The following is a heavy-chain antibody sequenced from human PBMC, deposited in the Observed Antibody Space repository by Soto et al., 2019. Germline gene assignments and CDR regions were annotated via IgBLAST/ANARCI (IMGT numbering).Heavy chain of an antibody. CDR2: IDPRDFNT. CDR1: GFDFAPNYW. V-gene: IGHV5-51*01. CDR3: TRRHHVGVATAADFDS. J-gene: IGHJ4*02. Sequence: GASLKISCYGSGFDFAPNYWIAWARQLPGKGLEWVGIIDPRDFNTLYSPSFQCHVTVSVDNSISTTYLQWSSLKASDTAIYYCTRRHHVGVATAADFDSWGQGTLVTVSS. D-gene: IGHD5-12*01.